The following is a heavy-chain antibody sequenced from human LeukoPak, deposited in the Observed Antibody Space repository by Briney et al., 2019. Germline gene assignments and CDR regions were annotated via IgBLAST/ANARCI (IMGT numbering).Heavy chain of an antibody. D-gene: IGHD2-8*01. Sequence: PGGSLRLSCAASGFTFSSYAMSWVRQAPGKGPEWVSAISGRGGSTYYADSVKGRFTISRDNSKNTLYLQMNSLRAEDTAVYYCAKDVVGIVLMVYAIWGQGTLVTVSS. CDR1: GFTFSSYA. J-gene: IGHJ4*02. V-gene: IGHV3-23*01. CDR2: ISGRGGST. CDR3: AKDVVGIVLMVYAI.